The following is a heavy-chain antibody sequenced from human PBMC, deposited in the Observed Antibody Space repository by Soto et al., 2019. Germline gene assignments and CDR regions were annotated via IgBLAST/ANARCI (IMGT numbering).Heavy chain of an antibody. Sequence: PSETLSLTCTVSGGSISSYYWSWIRQPPGKGLEWIGYIYYSGSTNYNPSLKSRVTISVDTSKNQFSLKLSSVTAADTAVYYCARRYGRNFDYWGPGTLVTVS. CDR2: IYYSGST. J-gene: IGHJ4*02. CDR3: ARRYGRNFDY. D-gene: IGHD1-26*01. V-gene: IGHV4-59*01. CDR1: GGSISSYY.